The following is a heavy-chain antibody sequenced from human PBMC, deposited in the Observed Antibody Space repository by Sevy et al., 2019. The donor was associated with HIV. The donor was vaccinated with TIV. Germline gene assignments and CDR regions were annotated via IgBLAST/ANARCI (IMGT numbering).Heavy chain of an antibody. D-gene: IGHD2-8*02. CDR1: GFTFNSYA. CDR3: SRVESAWWSDY. CDR2: ISYDGSNK. J-gene: IGHJ4*02. V-gene: IGHV3-30-3*01. Sequence: GGSLRLSCAASGFTFNSYAMHWVRQAPGKGLEWVAVISYDGSNKHYANSVKGRFTISRDNSESTLFLQMNSLRAEDTAVYYCSRVESAWWSDYGGEGTGVSVSS.